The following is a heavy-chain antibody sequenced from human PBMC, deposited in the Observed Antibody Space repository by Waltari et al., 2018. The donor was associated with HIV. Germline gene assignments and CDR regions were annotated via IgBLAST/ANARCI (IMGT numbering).Heavy chain of an antibody. CDR2: INSDGSST. CDR3: ARGRYYGMDV. V-gene: IGHV3-74*01. Sequence: EVQLVESGGGLVQPGGSLRRSCAASGFPFSTFWMLWVRQTPGKGLVWVSGINSDGSSTTYADSVKGRFTISRDNPKNTLYLQMSSLRAEDTAVYFCARGRYYGMDVWGQGTTVTVSS. J-gene: IGHJ6*02. CDR1: GFPFSTFW.